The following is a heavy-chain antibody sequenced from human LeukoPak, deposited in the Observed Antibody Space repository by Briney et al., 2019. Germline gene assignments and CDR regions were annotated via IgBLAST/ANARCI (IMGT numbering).Heavy chain of an antibody. CDR3: TRAVAGHPD. D-gene: IGHD6-19*01. CDR1: GVPFRNYY. Sequence: SETLSLTCAVSGVPFRNYYWSWVRQSPRQGLEWIGEINHSGYTNYNPSLKSRVTMSIDTSKNQFSLILTSVTAADAGVYYCTRAVAGHPDWGQGTLVTVSS. V-gene: IGHV4-34*01. J-gene: IGHJ4*02. CDR2: INHSGYT.